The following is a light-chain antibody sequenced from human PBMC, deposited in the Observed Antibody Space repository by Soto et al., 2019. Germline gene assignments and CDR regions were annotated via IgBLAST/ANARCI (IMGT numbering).Light chain of an antibody. CDR3: QQYGRSPLT. Sequence: EIVLTQSPGTLSLSPGERATLSCRASQSVSSSYLAWYQQKPGQAPRLLIYGASSRATGIPDRFSGSGSGTDFTLTISRLEPEDFAVYYCQQYGRSPLTFGGGTKLDIK. V-gene: IGKV3-20*01. J-gene: IGKJ4*01. CDR1: QSVSSSY. CDR2: GAS.